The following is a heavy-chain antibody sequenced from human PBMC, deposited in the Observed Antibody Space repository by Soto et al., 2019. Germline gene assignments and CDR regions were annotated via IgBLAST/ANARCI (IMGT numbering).Heavy chain of an antibody. CDR2: ISSSSIYI. J-gene: IGHJ6*02. CDR1: GFTFSSYS. Sequence: GGSLSLSCAASGFTFSSYSMNWVRQAPGKGLEWVSSISSSSIYIYYAESVKGRFTISRENAKNSLYLQMNSLRAEDTAVYYCARDRTMIVGGGMDVWGQGTTVTVSS. D-gene: IGHD3-22*01. V-gene: IGHV3-21*01. CDR3: ARDRTMIVGGGMDV.